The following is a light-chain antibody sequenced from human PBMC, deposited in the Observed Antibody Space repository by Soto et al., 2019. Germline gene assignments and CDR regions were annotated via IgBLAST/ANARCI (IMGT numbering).Light chain of an antibody. Sequence: DIQMTQSPSTLSASVGDRVAITCRASQSINNLLAWYQQKPGKAPKLLIYKASSLEGGVPSRFSGNGSGTEFTLTISSLQPDDFATYYCQQYSSYSPFGGGTKVEIK. CDR2: KAS. CDR1: QSINNL. J-gene: IGKJ4*02. CDR3: QQYSSYSP. V-gene: IGKV1-5*03.